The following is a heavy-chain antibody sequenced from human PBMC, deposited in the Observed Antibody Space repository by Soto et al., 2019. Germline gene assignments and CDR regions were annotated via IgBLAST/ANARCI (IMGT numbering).Heavy chain of an antibody. J-gene: IGHJ5*02. D-gene: IGHD6-13*01. CDR1: GFTFSSYA. V-gene: IGHV3-30-3*01. Sequence: QVQLVESGGGVVQPGRSLRLSCAASGFTFSSYAMHWVRQAPGKGLEWVAVISYDGSNKYYADSVKGRFTISRDNSKNPLYLQMNSLRAEDTAVYCCARDAIAASSLNWFDPWGQGTLVTVSS. CDR2: ISYDGSNK. CDR3: ARDAIAASSLNWFDP.